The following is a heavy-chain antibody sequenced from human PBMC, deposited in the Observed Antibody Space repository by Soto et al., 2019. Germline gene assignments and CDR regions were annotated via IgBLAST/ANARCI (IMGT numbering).Heavy chain of an antibody. V-gene: IGHV3-23*01. CDR2: ISGSGGST. CDR3: AKSVSPPNPQRPKGTVTPLDY. Sequence: PGGSLRLSCAASGFTFSSYAMSWVRQAPGKGLEWVSAISGSGGSTYYADSVKGRFTISRDNSKNTLYLQMNSLRAEDTAVYYCAKSVSPPNPQRPKGTVTPLDYWGQGTLVTVSS. CDR1: GFTFSSYA. D-gene: IGHD4-17*01. J-gene: IGHJ4*02.